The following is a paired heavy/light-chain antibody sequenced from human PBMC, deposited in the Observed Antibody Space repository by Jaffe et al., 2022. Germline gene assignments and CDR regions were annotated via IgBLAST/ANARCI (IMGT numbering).Light chain of an antibody. Sequence: DIQMTQSPSSLSASVGDRVTITCRASQGISNSLAWYQQKPGKAPKLLLYAASRLESGVPSRFSGSGSGTDYTLTISSLQPEDFATYYCQQYYSTMYTFGQGTKLEIK. CDR1: QGISNS. J-gene: IGKJ2*01. CDR2: AAS. V-gene: IGKV1-NL1*01. CDR3: QQYYSTMYT.
Heavy chain of an antibody. V-gene: IGHV3-21*01. Sequence: EVQLVESGGGLVKPGGSLRLSCAASGFTFSSYSMNWVRQAPGKGLEWVSSISSSSSYIYYADSVKGRFTISRDNAKNSLYLQMNSLRAEDTAVYYCATNEVDYGSGSYYPPSYYMDVWGKGTTVTVSS. CDR3: ATNEVDYGSGSYYPPSYYMDV. J-gene: IGHJ6*03. CDR2: ISSSSSYI. D-gene: IGHD3-10*01. CDR1: GFTFSSYS.